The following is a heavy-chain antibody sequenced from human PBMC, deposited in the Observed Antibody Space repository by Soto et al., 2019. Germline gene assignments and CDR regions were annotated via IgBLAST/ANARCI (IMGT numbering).Heavy chain of an antibody. CDR3: ARVYDFRSGLFDY. CDR2: IYHSGST. Sequence: SETLSLTCAVSGYSISSGYYWGWIRQPPGKGLEWIGSIYHSGSTYYNPSLKSRVTISVDTSKNQFSLKLSSVTAADTAVYYCARVYDFRSGLFDYWGQGTLVTVSS. J-gene: IGHJ4*02. CDR1: GYSISSGYY. D-gene: IGHD3-3*01. V-gene: IGHV4-38-2*01.